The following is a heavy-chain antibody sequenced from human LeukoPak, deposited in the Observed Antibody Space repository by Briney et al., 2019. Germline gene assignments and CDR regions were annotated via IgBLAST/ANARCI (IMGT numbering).Heavy chain of an antibody. V-gene: IGHV3-21*01. J-gene: IGHJ6*03. Sequence: KPGGSLRLSCAASGFTFSSYSMNWVRQAPGKGLEWVSSISSSSSYIYYADSVKGRFTISRDNAKNSLYLQMNSLRAEDTAVYYCARDPGTYWGGYYYMDVWGKGTTVTVSS. CDR1: GFTFSSYS. D-gene: IGHD3-16*01. CDR2: ISSSSSYI. CDR3: ARDPGTYWGGYYYMDV.